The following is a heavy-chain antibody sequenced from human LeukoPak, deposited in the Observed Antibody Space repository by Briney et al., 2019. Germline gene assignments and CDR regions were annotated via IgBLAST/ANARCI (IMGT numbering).Heavy chain of an antibody. CDR1: GGTFSSYA. CDR3: ARDYGGNLAFDI. D-gene: IGHD4-23*01. J-gene: IGHJ3*02. CDR2: IIPIFGTA. Sequence: SVKVSCKASGGTFSSYAISWVRQAPGQGLEWMGGIIPIFGTANYAQKFQGRVTITADESTSTAYMELSGLRSEDTAVYYCARDYGGNLAFDIWGQGTMVTVSS. V-gene: IGHV1-69*01.